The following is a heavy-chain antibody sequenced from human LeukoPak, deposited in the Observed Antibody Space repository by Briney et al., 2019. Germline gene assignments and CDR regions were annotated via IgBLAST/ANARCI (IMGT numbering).Heavy chain of an antibody. D-gene: IGHD2-15*01. CDR1: GGSISSSNW. CDR2: IYHSGST. CDR3: ARRWAVGSGYVDY. J-gene: IGHJ4*02. Sequence: PSETLSLTCAVSGGSISSSNWWSWVRQPPGKGLEWIGEIYHSGSTNYNPSLKSRVTISVDTSKNQFSLKLSSVTAADTAVYYCARRWAVGSGYVDYWGQGTLVTVSS. V-gene: IGHV4-4*02.